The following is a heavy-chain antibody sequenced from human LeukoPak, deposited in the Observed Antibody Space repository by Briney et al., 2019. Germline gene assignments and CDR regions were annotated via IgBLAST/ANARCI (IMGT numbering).Heavy chain of an antibody. V-gene: IGHV1-18*01. D-gene: IGHD2-2*01. CDR1: GGTFSSYA. CDR2: ISAYNGNT. Sequence: ASVKVSCKASGGTFSSYAISWVRQAPGQGLEWMGWISAYNGNTNYAQKLQGRVTMTTDTSTSTAYMELRSLRSDDTAVYYCARDKVTYCSSTSCPPYYYYYYGMDVWGQGTTVTVSS. J-gene: IGHJ6*02. CDR3: ARDKVTYCSSTSCPPYYYYYYGMDV.